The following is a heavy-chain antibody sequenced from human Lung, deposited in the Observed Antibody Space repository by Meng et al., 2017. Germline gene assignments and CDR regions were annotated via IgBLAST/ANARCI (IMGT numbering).Heavy chain of an antibody. CDR2: INPKSGDT. D-gene: IGHD6-13*01. CDR3: ARDEDISAAGKLFGDY. CDR1: GYTFPDYW. Sequence: VELVELGVGVKKPGASGKVPCKASGYTFPDYWLHWVRRAPGQGLEWMGRINPKSGDTHYAQRFQGRVTMTGDTSISTAYMELSGLRSDDTAMYYCARDEDISAAGKLFGDYWGQGTLVTVAS. J-gene: IGHJ4*02. V-gene: IGHV1-2*06.